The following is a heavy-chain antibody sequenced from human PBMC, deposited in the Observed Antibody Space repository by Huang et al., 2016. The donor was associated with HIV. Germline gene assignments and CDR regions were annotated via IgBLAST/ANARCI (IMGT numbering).Heavy chain of an antibody. V-gene: IGHV5-51*03. CDR2: IYPADSDT. CDR1: GYSFTNYW. Sequence: EVQLVQSEAEVKKPGESLKISCRGSGYSFTNYWIGWVRQRPGEGLEWMGVIYPADSDTRYSPSFQGQVTFSADKSTRTAYLQGSSLQASDTAIYYCARSEVLVTAVPFDHWGQGTLVTVSS. D-gene: IGHD2-21*02. J-gene: IGHJ4*02. CDR3: ARSEVLVTAVPFDH.